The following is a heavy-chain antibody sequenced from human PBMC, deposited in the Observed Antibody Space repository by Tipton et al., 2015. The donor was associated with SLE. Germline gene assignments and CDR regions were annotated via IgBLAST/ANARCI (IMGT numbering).Heavy chain of an antibody. Sequence: SLRLSCAASGFTFSSYGMHWVRQAPGKGLEWVAFIRFDGSNKYYADSVKGRFTISRDNSNNTLYVQMNSLRAEDTAAYYCARGDMVTTNYWGQGTLVTVSS. D-gene: IGHD4-17*01. J-gene: IGHJ4*02. CDR1: GFTFSSYG. V-gene: IGHV3-30*02. CDR2: IRFDGSNK. CDR3: ARGDMVTTNY.